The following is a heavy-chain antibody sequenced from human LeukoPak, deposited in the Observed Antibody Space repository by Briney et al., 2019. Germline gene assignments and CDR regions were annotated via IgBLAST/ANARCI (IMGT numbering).Heavy chain of an antibody. CDR1: GDSISSSSYY. D-gene: IGHD6-19*01. CDR2: VYYSGST. Sequence: HPSETLSLTCTASGDSISSSSYYWGWVRQPPGKGLEWFGSVYYSGSTYYNPSLKRRVTISVDTSKNQSSLKLSSVTAADTAVYYCARHGYSSGLLDYWGQGTLVTVSS. J-gene: IGHJ4*02. CDR3: ARHGYSSGLLDY. V-gene: IGHV4-39*01.